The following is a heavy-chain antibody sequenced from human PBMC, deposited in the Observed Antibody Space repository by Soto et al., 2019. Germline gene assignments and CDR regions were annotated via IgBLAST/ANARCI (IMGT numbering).Heavy chain of an antibody. CDR3: ARRGGSSSGYYYYAMDV. J-gene: IGHJ6*02. CDR2: IYSNGDT. V-gene: IGHV4-31*03. Sequence: SETLSLTCSVSSDSMNSGGYYWSWIRQHPGKGLEWIGYIYSNGDTYYNPSLKSRVTISVDTSKNQFSLNLTSVTAADTAVYYCARRGGSSSGYYYYAMDVWGQGTTVTVSS. CDR1: SDSMNSGGYY. D-gene: IGHD6-6*01.